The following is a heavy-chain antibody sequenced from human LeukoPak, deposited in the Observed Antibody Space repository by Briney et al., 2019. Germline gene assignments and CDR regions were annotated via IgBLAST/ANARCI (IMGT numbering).Heavy chain of an antibody. D-gene: IGHD3-9*01. V-gene: IGHV1-46*03. Sequence: ASVKVSCKASGYTFTSYYMHWVRQAPGQGLEWMGIINPSGGSTSYAQKFQGRVTMTRDTSTGTVYMELSSLRSEDTAVYYCARGESNYDILTGYLDYWGQGTPVTVSS. J-gene: IGHJ4*02. CDR3: ARGESNYDILTGYLDY. CDR2: INPSGGST. CDR1: GYTFTSYY.